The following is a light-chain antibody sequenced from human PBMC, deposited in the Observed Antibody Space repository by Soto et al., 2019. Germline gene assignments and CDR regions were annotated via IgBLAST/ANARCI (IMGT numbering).Light chain of an antibody. CDR3: QQYNNWYT. V-gene: IGKV3-15*01. Sequence: EVVLTQSPVTLSVSPGERATLSCRASQSVSNNLAWYQQKPGQAPRLLIYGASTRATGIRARFSGSGSGTEFTLTISSLQSEDFAVYYCQQYNNWYTFGQGTKLEIK. CDR2: GAS. J-gene: IGKJ2*01. CDR1: QSVSNN.